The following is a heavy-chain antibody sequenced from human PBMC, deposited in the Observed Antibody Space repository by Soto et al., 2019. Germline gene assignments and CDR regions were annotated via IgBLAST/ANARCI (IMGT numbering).Heavy chain of an antibody. D-gene: IGHD1-1*01. V-gene: IGHV3-23*01. CDR1: GFNFGAYA. J-gene: IGHJ6*02. CDR2: ISGSSSGT. CDR3: AKAGGPTYNYYGVEV. Sequence: EARLLESGGGLIQPGGSLRLSCEASGFNFGAYAMSWVRQAPGKGLEWVSGISGSSSGTYYTDSVKGRFTISRDNSKNTVYLQMNSLRGEDTAVYYCAKAGGPTYNYYGVEVWGQGTTVTVSS.